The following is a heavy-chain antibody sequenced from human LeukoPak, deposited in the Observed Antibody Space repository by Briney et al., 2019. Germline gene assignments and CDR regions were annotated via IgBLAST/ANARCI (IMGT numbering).Heavy chain of an antibody. CDR3: AELGITMIGGV. D-gene: IGHD3-10*02. Sequence: GGSLRLSCAASGFTFSSNYMNWVRQAPGKGLEGVSYISSSGSTIYYADSVKGRFTISRDNAKNSLYLQMNGLRAEDTAVYYCAELGITMIGGVWGKGTTVTISS. CDR1: GFTFSSNY. J-gene: IGHJ6*04. CDR2: ISSSGSTI. V-gene: IGHV3-48*03.